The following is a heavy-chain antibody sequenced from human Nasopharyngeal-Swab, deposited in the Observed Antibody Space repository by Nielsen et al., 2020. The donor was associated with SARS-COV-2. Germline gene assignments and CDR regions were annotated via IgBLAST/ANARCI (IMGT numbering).Heavy chain of an antibody. Sequence: VRQAPGKGLEWMGRIDPSDSYTNYSPSFQGHVTISADKSISTAYLRWSSLKASDTAMYYCARRGGTAGSDAFDIWGQGTMVTVSS. V-gene: IGHV5-10-1*01. D-gene: IGHD6-13*01. J-gene: IGHJ3*02. CDR3: ARRGGTAGSDAFDI. CDR2: IDPSDSYT.